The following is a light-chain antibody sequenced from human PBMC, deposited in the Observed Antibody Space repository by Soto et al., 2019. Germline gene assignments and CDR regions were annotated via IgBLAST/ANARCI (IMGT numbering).Light chain of an antibody. Sequence: EIVLTQSPGTLSLSPGERATLSCRASQSVSGSYLAWFQQKPGQAPSLLIYDASNRATGIPDRFSGSGSRTDFTLTISRLEPEDFAVYYCQQYGTSPYTFGQGTKLEIK. CDR1: QSVSGSY. J-gene: IGKJ2*01. CDR2: DAS. CDR3: QQYGTSPYT. V-gene: IGKV3-20*01.